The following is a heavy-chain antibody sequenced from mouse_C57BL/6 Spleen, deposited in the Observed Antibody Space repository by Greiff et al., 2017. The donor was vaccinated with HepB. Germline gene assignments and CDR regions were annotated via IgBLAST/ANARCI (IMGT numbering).Heavy chain of an antibody. D-gene: IGHD2-1*01. J-gene: IGHJ4*01. V-gene: IGHV1-81*01. CDR1: GYTFTSYG. CDR3: ARWGGNLYAMDY. CDR2: IYPRSGNT. Sequence: LVESGAELARPGASVKLSCKASGYTFTSYGISWVKQRTGQGLEWIGEIYPRSGNTYYNEKFKGKATLTADKSSSTAYMELRSLTSEDSAVYFCARWGGNLYAMDYWGQGTSVTVSS.